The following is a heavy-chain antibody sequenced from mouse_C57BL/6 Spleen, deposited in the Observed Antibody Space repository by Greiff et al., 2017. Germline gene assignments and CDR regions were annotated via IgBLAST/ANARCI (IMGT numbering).Heavy chain of an antibody. CDR3: AREALMDY. J-gene: IGHJ4*01. CDR2: ISPGDGDT. V-gene: IGHV1-82*01. Sequence: VQLQQSGPELVKPGASVKISCKASGYAFSRSWMNWVKQRPGKGLEWIGRISPGDGDTNYNGKFKGKATLTADKSSSTAYMQLSSLTSEDSAVYCWAREALMDYWGQGTSVTVSS. CDR1: GYAFSRSW.